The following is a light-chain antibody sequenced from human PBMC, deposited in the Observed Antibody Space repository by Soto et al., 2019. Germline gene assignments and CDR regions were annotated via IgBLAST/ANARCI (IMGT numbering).Light chain of an antibody. CDR3: QQYGSSPLT. Sequence: EIVLTQSPDTLSLSPGERATLSCRASQSVRSNYLAWYQQKPGQAPRLLIYDASSRATGIPDRFSGSGSGTDFALTISRLEPEDFAVYYCQQYGSSPLTFGGGTQVAIK. V-gene: IGKV3-20*01. CDR2: DAS. CDR1: QSVRSNY. J-gene: IGKJ4*01.